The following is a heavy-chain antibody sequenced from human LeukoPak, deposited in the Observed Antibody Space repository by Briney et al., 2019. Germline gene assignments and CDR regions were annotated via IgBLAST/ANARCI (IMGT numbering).Heavy chain of an antibody. CDR1: GYTFTRYY. CDR2: INSSGGST. CDR3: ARAMRKTYDLWSGYFDY. V-gene: IGHV1-46*01. J-gene: IGHJ4*02. Sequence: ASVNVSFKASGYTFTRYYMDWVRQAPGQGLEGMGIINSSGGSTSYAQKFQGRVTMTSDMSTSTVYMELSSLTSGHRAVYYCARAMRKTYDLWSGYFDYWGQGTLVTVSS. D-gene: IGHD3-3*01.